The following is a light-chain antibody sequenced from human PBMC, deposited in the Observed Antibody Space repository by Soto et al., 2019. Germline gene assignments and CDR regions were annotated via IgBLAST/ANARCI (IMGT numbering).Light chain of an antibody. CDR3: ATRDSSLRAYA. CDR2: ENN. Sequence: QSVLTQPPSVSAAPGPKVTICCSGSSSNIGNNYVSWYQQLPGTAPKLLIYENNKRPSGIPDRFSGSKSGTSATLGITGLQTGDEAVYYCATRDSSLRAYALGTGTMVTI. V-gene: IGLV1-51*02. CDR1: SSNIGNNY. J-gene: IGLJ1*01.